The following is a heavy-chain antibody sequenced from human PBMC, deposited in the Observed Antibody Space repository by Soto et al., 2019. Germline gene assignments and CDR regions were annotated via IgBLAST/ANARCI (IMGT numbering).Heavy chain of an antibody. J-gene: IGHJ4*02. CDR1: GGSISSYY. D-gene: IGHD3-22*01. CDR3: ASTDYYDSSGPTFDY. CDR2: IYYSGST. V-gene: IGHV4-59*01. Sequence: SETLSLTCTVSGGSISSYYWSWSRQPPGKGLEWIGYIYYSGSTNYNPSLKSRVTISVDTSKNQFSLKLSSVTAADTAVYYCASTDYYDSSGPTFDYWGQGTLVTVSS.